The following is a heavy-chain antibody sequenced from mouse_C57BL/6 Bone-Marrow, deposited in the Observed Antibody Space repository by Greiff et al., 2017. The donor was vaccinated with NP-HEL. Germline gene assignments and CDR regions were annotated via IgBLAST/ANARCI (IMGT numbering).Heavy chain of an antibody. J-gene: IGHJ3*01. Sequence: EVQLVESGGGLVQPGGSLKLSCAASGFTFSDYYMYWVRQTPEKRLEWVAYISNGGGSTYYPDTVKGRFTISRDNAKNTLYLQMSRLKSEDTAMYYCARQGYYSKGGGFAYWGQGTLVTVSA. CDR2: ISNGGGST. V-gene: IGHV5-12*01. D-gene: IGHD2-5*01. CDR1: GFTFSDYY. CDR3: ARQGYYSKGGGFAY.